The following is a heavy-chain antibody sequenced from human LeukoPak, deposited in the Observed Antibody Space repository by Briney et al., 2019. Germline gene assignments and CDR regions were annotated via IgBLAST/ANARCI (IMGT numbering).Heavy chain of an antibody. D-gene: IGHD3-22*01. Sequence: GASVKVSCKASGGTFSSYAISWVRQAPGQGHDWMGRIIPIFGTANYAQKFQGRVTITTDESTSTAYMELSSLRSEDTAVYYCAREISGDSSGYRHDYWGQGTLVTVSS. CDR3: AREISGDSSGYRHDY. V-gene: IGHV1-69*05. J-gene: IGHJ4*02. CDR1: GGTFSSYA. CDR2: IIPIFGTA.